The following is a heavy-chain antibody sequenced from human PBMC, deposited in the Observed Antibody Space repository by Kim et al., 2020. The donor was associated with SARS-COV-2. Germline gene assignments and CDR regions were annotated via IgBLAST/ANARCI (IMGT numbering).Heavy chain of an antibody. Sequence: ASVKVSCKASGYTFTNYAMHWVRQAPGQRLEWMGRINAGEGDTKYSQKFQGRVTITRDTSATTAYMELSSLRSEDTAVYYCARGIDYWGQGTLVTVSS. J-gene: IGHJ4*02. CDR3: ARGIDY. CDR1: GYTFTNYA. V-gene: IGHV1-3*01. CDR2: INAGEGDT.